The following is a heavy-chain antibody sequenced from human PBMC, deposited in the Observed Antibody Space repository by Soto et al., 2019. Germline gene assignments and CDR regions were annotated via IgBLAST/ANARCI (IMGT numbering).Heavy chain of an antibody. J-gene: IGHJ4*02. CDR3: ATWVDYGDFEGFDF. CDR1: GYSFTDYK. V-gene: IGHV1-2*04. CDR2: VDPNGGGS. D-gene: IGHD4-17*01. Sequence: QGQLLQSGAEVKKPGASVKVSCKTSGYSFTDYKLHWVRQAPGQGLEWMGWVDPNGGGSNSAQKFQGSVTMTWDTXNTTAYLDLTRLTTNDTATYFCATWVDYGDFEGFDFWGQGTLVTVSS.